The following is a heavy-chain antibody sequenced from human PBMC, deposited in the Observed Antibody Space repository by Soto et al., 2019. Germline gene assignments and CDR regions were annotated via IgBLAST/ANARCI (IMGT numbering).Heavy chain of an antibody. V-gene: IGHV3-74*01. CDR3: ARGGVVAAMDY. Sequence: LRLSCAASGFTFSSYWMYWVRQAPGKGLVWVSRISGDGSSTVYADSVKGRFTISRDNAKNTLYLQMNSLRAEDTAVYYCARGGVVAAMDYWGQGTLVTVSS. J-gene: IGHJ4*02. D-gene: IGHD2-15*01. CDR2: ISGDGSST. CDR1: GFTFSSYW.